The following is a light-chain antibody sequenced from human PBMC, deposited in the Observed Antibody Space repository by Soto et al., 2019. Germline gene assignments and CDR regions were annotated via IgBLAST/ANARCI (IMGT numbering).Light chain of an antibody. Sequence: EVVLTQSPRTLSLSPGERATLSCRASQTVRNNYLAWYQQKPGQAPRLLIYDASSRATGIPDRFSGGGSGTDFTLTISRLEPEDFAVYYCHQYDSWTFGQGTKV. CDR1: QTVRNNY. CDR3: HQYDSWT. J-gene: IGKJ1*01. CDR2: DAS. V-gene: IGKV3-20*01.